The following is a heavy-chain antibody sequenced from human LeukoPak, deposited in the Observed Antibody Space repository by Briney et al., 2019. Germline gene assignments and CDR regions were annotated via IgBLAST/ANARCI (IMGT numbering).Heavy chain of an antibody. Sequence: ASVKVSCKASGYTFTSYGISWVRQAPGQGLEWMGWISAYNGNTNYAQKLQGRVTMTTDTSTSTAYMELRSLRSDDTAVYYCAIAGNYYGSGSYADWGQGTLVTVSS. D-gene: IGHD3-10*01. CDR3: AIAGNYYGSGSYAD. J-gene: IGHJ4*02. CDR2: ISAYNGNT. V-gene: IGHV1-18*01. CDR1: GYTFTSYG.